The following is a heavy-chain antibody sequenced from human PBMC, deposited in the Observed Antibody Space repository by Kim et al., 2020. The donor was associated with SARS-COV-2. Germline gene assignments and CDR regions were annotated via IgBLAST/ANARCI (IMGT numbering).Heavy chain of an antibody. D-gene: IGHD3-10*01. CDR2: LNDDGAYT. Sequence: GGSLRLSCAASGFTFSSYAMTWVRQAPGKGLEWVSTLNDDGAYTYYADSVRGRFTISRDNLKNTLYLQMNSLRAEDTAIYYCAKDRTSYGSGSSNWFDPWGQGTLVTASS. CDR3: AKDRTSYGSGSSNWFDP. V-gene: IGHV3-23*01. J-gene: IGHJ5*02. CDR1: GFTFSSYA.